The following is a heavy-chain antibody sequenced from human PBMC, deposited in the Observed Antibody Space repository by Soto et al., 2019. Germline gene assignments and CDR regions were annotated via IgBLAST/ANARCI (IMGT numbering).Heavy chain of an antibody. CDR1: GYTFTEFA. CDR2: MNTNTGNT. V-gene: IGHV1-8*01. J-gene: IGHJ4*02. D-gene: IGHD3-3*01. CDR3: ARVVRFFGGHAGY. Sequence: QVLLVQSGADVKKPGASVKVSCKTSGYTFTEFAITWVRQAPGQGLEWMGWMNTNTGNTGYAQKFQGRVTMTRDTSISTAYMELRRLRSEDTAVYYCARVVRFFGGHAGYWGQGTLVTVSS.